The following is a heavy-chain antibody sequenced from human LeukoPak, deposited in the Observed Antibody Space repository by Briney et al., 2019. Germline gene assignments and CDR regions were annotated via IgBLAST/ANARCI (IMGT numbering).Heavy chain of an antibody. Sequence: SETLSLTCAVYGGSFSGYYWSWIRQPPGKGLEWIEEINHSGSTNYNPSLKSRVTISVDTSKNQFSLKLSSVTAADTAVYYCAREYSSGWSTGGAFDIWGQGTMVTVSS. CDR2: INHSGST. D-gene: IGHD6-19*01. CDR1: GGSFSGYY. V-gene: IGHV4-34*01. J-gene: IGHJ3*02. CDR3: AREYSSGWSTGGAFDI.